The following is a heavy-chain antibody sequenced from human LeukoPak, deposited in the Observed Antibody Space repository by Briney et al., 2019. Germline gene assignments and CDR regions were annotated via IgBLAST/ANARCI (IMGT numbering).Heavy chain of an antibody. CDR2: ISAYNGNT. D-gene: IGHD6-13*01. CDR3: AISIAAAGTYALTPEYFQH. CDR1: GYTFTSYG. V-gene: IGHV1-18*01. Sequence: GASVKVSCKASGYTFTSYGISWVRQAPGQGLEWMGWISAYNGNTNYAQKLQGRVTMTTDTSTSTAYMELRSLRSDDTAVYYCAISIAAAGTYALTPEYFQHWGQGTLVTVSS. J-gene: IGHJ1*01.